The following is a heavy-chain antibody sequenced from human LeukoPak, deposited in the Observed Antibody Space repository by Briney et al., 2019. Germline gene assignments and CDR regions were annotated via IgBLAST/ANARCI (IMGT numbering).Heavy chain of an antibody. V-gene: IGHV5-51*01. CDR3: ARLNGDYPRSYYYMDV. J-gene: IGHJ6*03. CDR1: GYSFTNFR. Sequence: GESLKISCKASGYSFTNFRIGWVRQMPGKGLEWMGIIFPADSDTTYSPSFEGQVTISADKSISTAYLQWSSLKASDTAIYYCARLNGDYPRSYYYMDVWGKGTTVTVSS. CDR2: IFPADSDT. D-gene: IGHD4-17*01.